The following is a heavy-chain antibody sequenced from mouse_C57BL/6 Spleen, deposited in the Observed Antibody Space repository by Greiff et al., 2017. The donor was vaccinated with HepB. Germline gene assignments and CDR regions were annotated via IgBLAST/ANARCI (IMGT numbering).Heavy chain of an antibody. V-gene: IGHV5-16*01. CDR2: INYDGSST. D-gene: IGHD1-1*02. CDR3: ARVAATVWYFDV. CDR1: GFTFSDYY. Sequence: EVKLVESEGGLVQPGSSMKLSCTASGFTFSDYYMAWVRQVPEKGLEWVANINYDGSSTYYLDSLKSRFIISRDNAKNILYLQMSSLKSEDTATYYCARVAATVWYFDVWGTGTTVTVSS. J-gene: IGHJ1*03.